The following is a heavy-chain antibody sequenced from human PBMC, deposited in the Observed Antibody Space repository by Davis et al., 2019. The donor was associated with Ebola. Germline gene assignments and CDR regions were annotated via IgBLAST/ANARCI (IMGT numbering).Heavy chain of an antibody. J-gene: IGHJ4*02. Sequence: GEPLKISCSASGFTFSSYAMHWVRQAPGKGLEYVSAITSNGGSAYYADSVKGRFTISRDNSKNTLYLEMSSLRTEDTAVYYCVSPGYSGSWASFDYWGQGTLVTVSS. V-gene: IGHV3-64D*08. CDR2: ITSNGGSA. D-gene: IGHD6-13*01. CDR1: GFTFSSYA. CDR3: VSPGYSGSWASFDY.